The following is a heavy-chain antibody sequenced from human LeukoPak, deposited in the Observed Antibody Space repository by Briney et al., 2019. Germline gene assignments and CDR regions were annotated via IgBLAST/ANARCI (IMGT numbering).Heavy chain of an antibody. Sequence: GGSLRPSCAASGFTFSRYSMNWVRQAPGKGLEWVSSISSTSNYIYYADSVKGRFTTSRDNAKNSLYLQMNSLRAEDTAVYYCARGAITQPFDYWGQGTLVTVSS. D-gene: IGHD5-24*01. V-gene: IGHV3-21*01. CDR1: GFTFSRYS. J-gene: IGHJ4*02. CDR3: ARGAITQPFDY. CDR2: ISSTSNYI.